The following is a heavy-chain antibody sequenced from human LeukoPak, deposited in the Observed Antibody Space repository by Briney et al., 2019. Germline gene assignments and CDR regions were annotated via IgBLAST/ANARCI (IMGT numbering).Heavy chain of an antibody. Sequence: SETLSLTCTVSGGSISSGSYYWSWIRQPAGKGLEWIGRIYTSGSTNYNPSLKRRVTISVYTSKNQFSLKLSSVTAADTAVYYCARGSAAAGTGGYWGQGTLVTVSS. CDR1: GGSISSGSYY. CDR3: ARGSAAAGTGGY. J-gene: IGHJ4*02. V-gene: IGHV4-61*02. CDR2: IYTSGST. D-gene: IGHD6-13*01.